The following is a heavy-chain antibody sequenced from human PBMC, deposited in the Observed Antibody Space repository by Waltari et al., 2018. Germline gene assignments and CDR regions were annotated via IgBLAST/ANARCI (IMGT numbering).Heavy chain of an antibody. CDR1: GFTFSSYG. D-gene: IGHD6-13*01. Sequence: QVQLVESGGGVVQPGGSLRLSCAASGFTFSSYGMHWVRQAPGKGLEWVAFIRDYGSNKYYADAVKGRFTISRDNCKNTLYLQMNSLRAEETAVYYCAKLRIAGPLDYWGQGTLVTVFS. J-gene: IGHJ4*02. CDR2: IRDYGSNK. V-gene: IGHV3-30*02. CDR3: AKLRIAGPLDY.